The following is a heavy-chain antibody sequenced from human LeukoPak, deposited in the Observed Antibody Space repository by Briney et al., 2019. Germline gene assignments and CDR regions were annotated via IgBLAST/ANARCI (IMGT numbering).Heavy chain of an antibody. CDR2: ISWNSGSI. CDR1: GFTFDDYA. Sequence: PGGSLRLSCAASGFTFDDYAMHWVRQAPGKGLEWVSGISWNSGSIGYAGSVKGRFTISRDNAKNSLYLQMNSLRAEDTALYYCAKGGYSYDPYYFDYWGQGTLVTVSS. J-gene: IGHJ4*02. D-gene: IGHD5-18*01. CDR3: AKGGYSYDPYYFDY. V-gene: IGHV3-9*01.